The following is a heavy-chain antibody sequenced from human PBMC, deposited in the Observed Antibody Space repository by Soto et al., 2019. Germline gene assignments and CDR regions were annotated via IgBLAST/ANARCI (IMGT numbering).Heavy chain of an antibody. V-gene: IGHV3-9*01. J-gene: IGHJ4*02. CDR3: AKAGYYDSSGYYGAFDF. D-gene: IGHD3-22*01. CDR2: IDWNGANI. CDR1: GFTFNDFA. Sequence: EVQLVESGGGLVQPGRSLRLSCAASGFTFNDFAMHWVRQAPGKGLEWVASIDWNGANIAYAASVEGRFTISRDNSRNTLYLQMNSLRAEDTAVYYCAKAGYYDSSGYYGAFDFWGQGTLVTVSS.